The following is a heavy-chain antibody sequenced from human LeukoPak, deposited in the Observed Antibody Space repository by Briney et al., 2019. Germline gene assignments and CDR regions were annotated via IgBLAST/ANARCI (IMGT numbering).Heavy chain of an antibody. CDR3: AKDPVGATYYFDY. CDR2: INWNGGST. Sequence: PGGSLRLSCAASGFTFDDYGMSWVRQAPGKGLEWVSGINWNGGSTGYADSVKGRFTISRDNSKNTLYLQMNSLRAEDTAVYYCAKDPVGATYYFDYWGQGTLVTVSS. V-gene: IGHV3-20*04. J-gene: IGHJ4*02. D-gene: IGHD1-26*01. CDR1: GFTFDDYG.